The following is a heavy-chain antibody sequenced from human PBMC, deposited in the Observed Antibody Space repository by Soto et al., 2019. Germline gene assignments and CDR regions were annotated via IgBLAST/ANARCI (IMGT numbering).Heavy chain of an antibody. V-gene: IGHV4-39*01. J-gene: IGHJ4*02. CDR2: ISYSGST. Sequence: PSETLSLTCTVSGGSISSDSYYWGWVRQPPGKGLEWIGSISYSGSTYYNLSLKSRVTISVDTSKNQFSLKLSSVTATDTAVYYCARPGSSSGWYYFDYWGQGTLVTVSS. CDR3: ARPGSSSGWYYFDY. CDR1: GGSISSDSYY. D-gene: IGHD6-19*01.